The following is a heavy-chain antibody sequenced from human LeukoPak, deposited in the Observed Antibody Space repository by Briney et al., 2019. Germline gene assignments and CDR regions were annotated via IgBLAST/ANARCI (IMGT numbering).Heavy chain of an antibody. V-gene: IGHV4-59*01. CDR1: GGSISRYY. CDR3: ARNGPQQQLVHWFDP. Sequence: SETLSLSCTVSGGSISRYYWSWIRQPPGKGLEWIGYIYYSGSTNYNPSLKSRVTISVDTSKNQFSLKVSSVTAADTAAYYCARNGPQQQLVHWFDPWGQGTLVTVSS. J-gene: IGHJ5*02. CDR2: IYYSGST. D-gene: IGHD6-13*01.